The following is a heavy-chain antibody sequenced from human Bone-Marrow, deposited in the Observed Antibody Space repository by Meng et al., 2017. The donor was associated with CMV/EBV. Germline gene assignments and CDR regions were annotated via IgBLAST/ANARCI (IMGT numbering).Heavy chain of an antibody. CDR2: ISAYNGNT. J-gene: IGHJ4*02. CDR3: ARATRWLQLLARYYFDY. D-gene: IGHD5-24*01. Sequence: ASVKVSCKASGYTFTSYGISWVRQAPGQGLEWMGWISAYNGNTNYAQKFQGRVTMTRDTSISTAYMELSRLRSDDTAVYYCARATRWLQLLARYYFDYWGQGTLVTVSS. CDR1: GYTFTSYG. V-gene: IGHV1-18*01.